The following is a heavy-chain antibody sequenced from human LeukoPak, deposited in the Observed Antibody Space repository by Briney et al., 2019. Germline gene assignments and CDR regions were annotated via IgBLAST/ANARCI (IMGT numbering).Heavy chain of an antibody. V-gene: IGHV4-39*07. CDR2: IYYSGST. Sequence: PSETLSLTCTVSGGSISSSSYYWGWIRQPPGKGLEWIGSIYYSGSTYYNPSLKSRVTMSVDTSKNQFSLKLSSVTAADTAVYYCARDLDYYDSSGYPSLDAFDIWGQGTLVTVSS. CDR3: ARDLDYYDSSGYPSLDAFDI. CDR1: GGSISSSSYY. D-gene: IGHD3-22*01. J-gene: IGHJ3*02.